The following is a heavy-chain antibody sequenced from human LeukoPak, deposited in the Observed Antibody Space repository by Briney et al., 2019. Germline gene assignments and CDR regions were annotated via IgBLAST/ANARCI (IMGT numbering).Heavy chain of an antibody. J-gene: IGHJ4*02. D-gene: IGHD6-19*01. V-gene: IGHV3-33*01. CDR2: IWYDGSNK. CDR1: GFTFSSYG. Sequence: PGGSLRLSCAASGFTFSSYGMHWVRQAPGKGLEWVAVIWYDGSNKYYADSVKGRFTISRDNSKNTLYLQMNSLRAEDTAVYYCAGGGGSGWYHVWGQGTLVTVSS. CDR3: AGGGGSGWYHV.